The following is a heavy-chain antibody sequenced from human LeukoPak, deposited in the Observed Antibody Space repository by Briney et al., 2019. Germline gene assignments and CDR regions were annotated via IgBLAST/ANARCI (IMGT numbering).Heavy chain of an antibody. CDR2: IKQDGSEK. CDR1: GFSFSNYW. CDR3: ARVGCSGGSCYVFDY. V-gene: IGHV3-7*01. J-gene: IGHJ4*02. Sequence: PGGSLRLSCAASGFSFSNYWMSWVRQAPGKGLEWVAYIKQDGSEKDYVDSVKGRLTLPRDNAKESVYLQMNSLRAEDTAVYYCARVGCSGGSCYVFDYWGQGTLVTVSS. D-gene: IGHD2-15*01.